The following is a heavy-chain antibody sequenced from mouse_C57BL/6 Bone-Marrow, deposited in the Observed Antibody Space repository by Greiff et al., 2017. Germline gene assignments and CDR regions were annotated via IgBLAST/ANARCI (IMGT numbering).Heavy chain of an antibody. D-gene: IGHD4-1*01. CDR1: GYTFTSYW. CDR2: IYPGSGST. CDR3: ARDWDGFYYFDY. Sequence: QVQLKQPGAELVKPGASVKMSCKASGYTFTSYWITWVKQRPGQGLEWIGDIYPGSGSTNYNEKFKSKATLTVDTSSSTAYMQRSSLTSEDSAVYYCARDWDGFYYFDYWGQGTTLTVSS. V-gene: IGHV1-55*01. J-gene: IGHJ2*01.